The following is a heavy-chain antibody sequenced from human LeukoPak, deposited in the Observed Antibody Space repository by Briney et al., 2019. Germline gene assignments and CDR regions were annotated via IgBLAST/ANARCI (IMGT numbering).Heavy chain of an antibody. CDR2: ISGSGGST. D-gene: IGHD6-19*01. CDR1: GFTFSSYA. J-gene: IGHJ5*02. Sequence: GGSLRLSCAASGFTFSSYAMSWVRQAPGKGLEWVSAISGSGGSTYYADSVKGRFTISRDNSKNTLYLQMNSLRAEDTAVYYCAKDLRWQWLAGVDPWGQGTLVTVSS. CDR3: AKDLRWQWLAGVDP. V-gene: IGHV3-23*01.